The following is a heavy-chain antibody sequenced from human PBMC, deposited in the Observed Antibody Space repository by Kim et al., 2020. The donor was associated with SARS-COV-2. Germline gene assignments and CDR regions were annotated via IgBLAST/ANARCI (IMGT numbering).Heavy chain of an antibody. CDR1: GYTFTSYY. CDR3: ARCWGGNSDPYYYYGMDV. J-gene: IGHJ6*02. Sequence: ASVKVSCKASGYTFTSYYMHWVRQAPGQGLEWMGIINPSGGSTSYAQKFQGRVTMTRDTSTSTVYMELSSLRSEDTAVYYCARCWGGNSDPYYYYGMDVWGQGTTVTVSS. CDR2: INPSGGST. V-gene: IGHV1-46*01. D-gene: IGHD2-21*02.